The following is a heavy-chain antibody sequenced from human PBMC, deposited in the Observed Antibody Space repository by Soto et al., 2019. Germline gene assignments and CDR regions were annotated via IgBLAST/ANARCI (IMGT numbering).Heavy chain of an antibody. CDR1: GLPFSSHA. V-gene: IGHV3-23*01. D-gene: IGHD4-17*01. CDR2: ISISGGNT. Sequence: EVQLLESGGGLVQPGGSLRLSCAASGLPFSSHAMSWVRQAPGKGLEWVSISISGGNTYYADSVRGRFTISRDNSKNTLYPHMNSLTAEDTAIYYCANEIRPNDYWGQGTLVTVSS. CDR3: ANEIRPNDY. J-gene: IGHJ4*02.